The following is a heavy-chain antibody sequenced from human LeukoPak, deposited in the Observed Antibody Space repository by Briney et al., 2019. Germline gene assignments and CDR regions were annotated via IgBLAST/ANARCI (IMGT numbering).Heavy chain of an antibody. CDR3: ARSGSGYFDY. J-gene: IGHJ4*02. CDR2: IKQDGSEK. CDR1: GITLSVYW. Sequence: GGSLRLSCAASGITLSVYWMSWVRQAPGKGLEWVANIKQDGSEKYYRDSVQGRFTISRDNAKNSLYLQMNSLRAEDTAVYYCARSGSGYFDYWGQGALVTVSS. V-gene: IGHV3-7*01.